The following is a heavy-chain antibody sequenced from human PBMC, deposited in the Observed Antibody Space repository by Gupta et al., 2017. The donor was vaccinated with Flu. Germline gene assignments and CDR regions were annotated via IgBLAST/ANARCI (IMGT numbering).Heavy chain of an antibody. CDR3: ARVAYCSTTSCFQPFDH. CDR2: INPNSGGT. V-gene: IGHV1-2*06. Sequence: YIHWVRQAPGKGLEWMGRINPNSGGTKYAQKFQGRVTLTRDTSISTAYMELTRLTSDDTAVYFCARVAYCSTTSCFQPFDHWGQGTLVTVSS. CDR1: Y. D-gene: IGHD2-2*01. J-gene: IGHJ4*02.